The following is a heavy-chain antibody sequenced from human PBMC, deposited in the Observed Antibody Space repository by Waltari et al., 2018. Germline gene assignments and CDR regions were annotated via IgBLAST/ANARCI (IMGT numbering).Heavy chain of an antibody. Sequence: QLQLQESGPGLVKPSETLSLTCTVSGGSISSSSYYWGWIRQPPGKGLEWIGSIYYSGSTYYNPSLKSRVTISVDTSKNQFSLKLSSVTAADTAVYYCARDPSIVVSFDYYYYMDVWGKGTTVTISS. CDR3: ARDPSIVVSFDYYYYMDV. V-gene: IGHV4-39*07. CDR1: GGSISSSSYY. J-gene: IGHJ6*03. D-gene: IGHD2-2*01. CDR2: IYYSGST.